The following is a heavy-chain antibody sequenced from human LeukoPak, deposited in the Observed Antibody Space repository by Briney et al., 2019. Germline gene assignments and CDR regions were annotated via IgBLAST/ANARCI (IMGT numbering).Heavy chain of an antibody. Sequence: QTGGSLRLSCAASGFTFSSYAMSWVRQAPGKGLEWVSAISGSGGSTYYADSVKGRFTISRDNSKNTLYLQMNSLRAEDTAVYYCAKDLRILTGYDYWGQGTLFTVSS. D-gene: IGHD3-9*01. CDR1: GFTFSSYA. J-gene: IGHJ4*02. CDR2: ISGSGGST. V-gene: IGHV3-23*01. CDR3: AKDLRILTGYDY.